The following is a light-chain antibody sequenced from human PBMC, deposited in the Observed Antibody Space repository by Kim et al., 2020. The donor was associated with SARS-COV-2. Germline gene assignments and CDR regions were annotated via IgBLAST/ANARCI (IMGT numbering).Light chain of an antibody. Sequence: EIVMTQSPATLSVSPGERATLSCRASQSVSNNLVWYQQKPGQAPRVLIYGASTRATGIPARFSGSGSGTEFTLTISSLQSEDFAVYYCQQYNNWPPWTFGQGTKVDIK. V-gene: IGKV3-15*01. CDR2: GAS. CDR3: QQYNNWPPWT. J-gene: IGKJ1*01. CDR1: QSVSNN.